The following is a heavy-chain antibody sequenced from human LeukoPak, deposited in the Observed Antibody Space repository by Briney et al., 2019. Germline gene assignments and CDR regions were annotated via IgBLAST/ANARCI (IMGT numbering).Heavy chain of an antibody. CDR2: ITSRSSHI. J-gene: IGHJ6*03. CDR3: ARVAQGATTENYFYYYMDV. Sequence: GGSLRLSCEASGFAFNGYTITWVRQAPGKGLESVSSITSRSSHIYIADSVKGRFTISRDNAKNSLFLQMSSLRVEDTAVYYCARVAQGATTENYFYYYMDVWGKGTTVTVSS. D-gene: IGHD4-11*01. CDR1: GFAFNGYT. V-gene: IGHV3-21*01.